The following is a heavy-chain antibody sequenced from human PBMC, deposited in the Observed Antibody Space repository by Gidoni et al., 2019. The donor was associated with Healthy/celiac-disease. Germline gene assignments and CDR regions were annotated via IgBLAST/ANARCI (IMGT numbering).Heavy chain of an antibody. D-gene: IGHD2-21*01. CDR3: AKESLLGPDWFDP. J-gene: IGHJ5*02. Sequence: EVELLESGGGLVQPGGSLRLSCTASGSTFRSYAMSWVRQAPGKWLEWVSAISGSGGSTYYADSVKGRFTISRDNSKNTLYLKMNSLRAEDTAVYYCAKESLLGPDWFDPWCQGTLVTVSS. V-gene: IGHV3-23*01. CDR2: ISGSGGST. CDR1: GSTFRSYA.